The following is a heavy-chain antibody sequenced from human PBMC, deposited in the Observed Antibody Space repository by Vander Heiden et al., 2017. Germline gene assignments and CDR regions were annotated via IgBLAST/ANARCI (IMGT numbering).Heavy chain of an antibody. V-gene: IGHV3-49*04. CDR1: GFTFGDYA. J-gene: IGHJ5*02. D-gene: IGHD2-21*02. CDR3: TRDPRYCGGDCYIT. CDR2: IRSKAYGGTT. Sequence: EVQLVESGGGLVQPGRSLRLSCTASGFTFGDYAMSWVRQAPGKGLEWVGFIRSKAYGGTTEYAAAVKGRFTISRDDSKSIAYLQMNRLKTEDTAVYYCTRDPRYCGGDCYITWGQGTLVTVSS.